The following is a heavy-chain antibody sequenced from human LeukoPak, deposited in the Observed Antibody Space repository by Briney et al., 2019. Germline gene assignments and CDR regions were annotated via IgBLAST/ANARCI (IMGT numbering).Heavy chain of an antibody. CDR1: GFTCSSYA. CDR3: ARDSKRRGSYSDY. CDR2: ISYDGSNK. D-gene: IGHD1-26*01. Sequence: QSGGSLRLSCAASGFTCSSYAMPWVRQAPGKGLEWVAVISYDGSNKYYADSVKGRFTISRDNSKNTLYLQMNSLRAEDTAVYYCARDSKRRGSYSDYWGQGTLVTVSS. V-gene: IGHV3-30-3*01. J-gene: IGHJ4*02.